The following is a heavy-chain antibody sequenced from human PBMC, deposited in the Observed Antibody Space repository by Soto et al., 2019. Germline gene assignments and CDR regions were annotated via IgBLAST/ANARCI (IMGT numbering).Heavy chain of an antibody. CDR1: GGTFSSYA. D-gene: IGHD4-17*01. CDR3: ASPNYGGNGARNYYYYYGMDV. J-gene: IGHJ6*02. CDR2: IIPIFGTA. V-gene: IGHV1-69*06. Sequence: RASVKVSCKASGGTFSSYAISWVRQAPGQGLEWMGGIIPIFGTANYAQKFQGRVTITADKSTSTAYMELSSLRSEDTAVYYCASPNYGGNGARNYYYYYGMDVWGQGTTVTVSS.